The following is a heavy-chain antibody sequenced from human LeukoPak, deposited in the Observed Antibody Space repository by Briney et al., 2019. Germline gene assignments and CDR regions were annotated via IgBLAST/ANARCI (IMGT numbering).Heavy chain of an antibody. CDR2: IKGKTDGETT. V-gene: IGHV3-15*01. Sequence: GGPLRLSCAASGFTFSNAWMSWVHQAPGRGLEWVGRIKGKTDGETTYYAAPVKGRFTISRDDSKNTLYLQINSLKTEDTAVYYCTTDPKDPMVRGVIDFDYWGQGTLVTVSS. CDR1: GFTFSNAW. CDR3: TTDPKDPMVRGVIDFDY. J-gene: IGHJ4*02. D-gene: IGHD3-10*01.